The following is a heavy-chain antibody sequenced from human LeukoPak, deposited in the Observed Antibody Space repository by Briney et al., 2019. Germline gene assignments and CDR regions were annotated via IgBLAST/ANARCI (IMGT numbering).Heavy chain of an antibody. J-gene: IGHJ4*02. CDR2: IKSKTDGGTA. V-gene: IGHV3-15*01. CDR1: GFAFSKAW. CDR3: TTVALYDSSGYYSDY. D-gene: IGHD3-22*01. Sequence: GGSLRLSCAASGFAFSKAWMTWVRQAPGKGLEWVGRIKSKTDGGTADYATPVKGRFTILRDDSKKMLFLQMNSLKTEDTAVYYCTTVALYDSSGYYSDYWGQGTLVTVSS.